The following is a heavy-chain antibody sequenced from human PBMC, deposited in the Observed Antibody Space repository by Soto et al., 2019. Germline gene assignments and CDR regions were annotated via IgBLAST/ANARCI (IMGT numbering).Heavy chain of an antibody. D-gene: IGHD4-4*01. Sequence: GGSLRLSCAASGFTFSSYAMSWVRQAPGKGLEWVSAISGSGGSTYYADSVKGRFTISRDNSKNTLYLQMNSLRAEDTAVYYCAKDKDPLYSNYPFDYWGQGTLVTVSS. CDR3: AKDKDPLYSNYPFDY. CDR1: GFTFSSYA. J-gene: IGHJ4*02. V-gene: IGHV3-23*01. CDR2: ISGSGGST.